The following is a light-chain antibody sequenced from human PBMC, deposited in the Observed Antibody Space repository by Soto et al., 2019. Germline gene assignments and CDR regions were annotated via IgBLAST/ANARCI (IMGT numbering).Light chain of an antibody. V-gene: IGKV1-5*03. Sequence: DIQMTQSPSTLSGSVGDRVTITCRASQTISSWLAWYQQKPGKAPKLLIYKASTLKSGVPSRFIGSGSGTECTLTIIRLQPDDFATYSCQHYNSYSEAFCQGSKIEL. CDR1: QTISSW. CDR3: QHYNSYSEA. CDR2: KAS. J-gene: IGKJ1*01.